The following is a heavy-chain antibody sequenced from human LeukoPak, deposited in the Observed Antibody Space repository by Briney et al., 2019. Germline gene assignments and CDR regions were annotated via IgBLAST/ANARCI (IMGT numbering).Heavy chain of an antibody. D-gene: IGHD3-22*01. V-gene: IGHV1-18*01. CDR1: GYTFTNYG. Sequence: GASVNISCKASGYTFTNYGITWVRQAPGQGLEWMGWISAYSGNTMFAQKHQGRVALTTDTSTTTAYMELRSLRSDDTAVYYCARDGTFYDSSGGDYWGQGTLVTVSS. J-gene: IGHJ4*02. CDR3: ARDGTFYDSSGGDY. CDR2: ISAYSGNT.